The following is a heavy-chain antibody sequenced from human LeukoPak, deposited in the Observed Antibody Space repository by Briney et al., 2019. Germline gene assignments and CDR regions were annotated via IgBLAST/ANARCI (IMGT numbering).Heavy chain of an antibody. J-gene: IGHJ3*02. CDR1: GFTFSSYA. D-gene: IGHD4-17*01. CDR3: AREPISGTTVTTYDAFDI. Sequence: GGSLRLSCAASGFTFSSYAMSWVRQAPGKGLEWVSAISGSGGSTYYADSVKGRFTISRDNSKNTLYLQMNSLRAEDTAVYYCAREPISGTTVTTYDAFDIWGQGTMVTVSS. V-gene: IGHV3-23*01. CDR2: ISGSGGST.